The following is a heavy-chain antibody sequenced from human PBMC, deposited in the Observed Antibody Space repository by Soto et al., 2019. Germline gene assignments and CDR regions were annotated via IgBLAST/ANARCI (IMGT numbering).Heavy chain of an antibody. V-gene: IGHV3-11*06. CDR2: ISSSSSYT. CDR3: AGVEIATIYAFEI. CDR1: GFTFSDYY. Sequence: NPGGSLRLSCAASGFTFSDYYMSWIRQAPGKGLEWVSYISSSSSYTNYADSVKGRFTISRDNAKNSLYLQMNSLRAEDTAVYYCAGVEIATIYAFEIWGQGTIVTVS. J-gene: IGHJ3*02.